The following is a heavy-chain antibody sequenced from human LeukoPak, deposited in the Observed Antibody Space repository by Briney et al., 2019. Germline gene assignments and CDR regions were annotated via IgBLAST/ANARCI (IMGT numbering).Heavy chain of an antibody. Sequence: GGPLRLSCAASGFTFSTYAMHWVRNAPGKGLEYVAAMSSKGDYTHNANPVKGRFTISRDNSKNTLYLEMGSLRAEAMAVYYCARPSGSGWYSPFFWGQGTLVTVSS. V-gene: IGHV3-64*01. J-gene: IGHJ4*02. D-gene: IGHD6-19*01. CDR1: GFTFSTYA. CDR2: MSSKGDYT. CDR3: ARPSGSGWYSPFF.